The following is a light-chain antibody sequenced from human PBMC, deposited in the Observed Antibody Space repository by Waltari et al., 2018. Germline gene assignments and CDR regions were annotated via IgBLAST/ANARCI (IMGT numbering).Light chain of an antibody. CDR2: GAS. J-gene: IGKJ5*01. Sequence: EIVLTQSPGTLSLSPGERATLSCRASQSVSSSYLAWYQQKPGQAPRLLISGASSRATGIPARFSGSGSGTDFTLTISRLEPEDFAVYYCQQYGSSPSITFGQGTRLEIK. CDR3: QQYGSSPSIT. V-gene: IGKV3-20*01. CDR1: QSVSSSY.